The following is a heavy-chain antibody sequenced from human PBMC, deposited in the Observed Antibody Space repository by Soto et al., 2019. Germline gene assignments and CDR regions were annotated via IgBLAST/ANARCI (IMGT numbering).Heavy chain of an antibody. CDR1: GYIFTGYY. CDR3: ARGPSGGYSAYGH. CDR2: VNPNNGGT. J-gene: IGHJ4*02. D-gene: IGHD5-12*01. Sequence: QVQLVQSGAEVKKPGASVKVSCKASGYIFTGYYIHWVRQAPGQGLEWMGWVNPNNGGTNFAQKFQGRVTMTWDTAINTAYMEMSSLRSDDTAVFYCARGPSGGYSAYGHWGQGTLVTVSS. V-gene: IGHV1-2*02.